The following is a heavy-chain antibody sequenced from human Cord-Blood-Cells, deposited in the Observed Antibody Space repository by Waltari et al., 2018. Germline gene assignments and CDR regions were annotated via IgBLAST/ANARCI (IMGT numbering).Heavy chain of an antibody. CDR2: TYYRSKLYN. CDR3: PRRALTWYYDY. J-gene: IGHJ4*02. D-gene: IGHD3-10*01. V-gene: IGHV6-1*01. Sequence: QLQLQQSGPGLVKPSQTLPLTCAISGDSVSSNSAAWTWIRQSPSRGLESLGRTYYRSKLYNDYAVSVNSRITLNPDSSKNQFSLQLNSLTAEDTAVYYCPRRALTWYYDYWGQGTLVTVSS. CDR1: GDSVSSNSAA.